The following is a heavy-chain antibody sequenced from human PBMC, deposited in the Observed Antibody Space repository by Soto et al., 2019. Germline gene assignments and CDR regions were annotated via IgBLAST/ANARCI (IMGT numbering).Heavy chain of an antibody. V-gene: IGHV1-18*01. CDR2: ISAYNGNT. J-gene: IGHJ6*02. CDR1: GYTFTIYG. CDR3: AREQNSLRVGYYGMDV. D-gene: IGHD5-12*01. Sequence: ASLKLSCQASGYTFTIYGISWVLQAPGQGLEWMGWISAYNGNTNYAQKLQGRVTMTTDTSTSTAYMELRSLRSDDTAVYYCAREQNSLRVGYYGMDVWGQGTTVTSP.